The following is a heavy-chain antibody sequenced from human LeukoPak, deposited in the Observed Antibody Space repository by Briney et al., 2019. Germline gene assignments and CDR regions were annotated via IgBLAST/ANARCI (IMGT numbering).Heavy chain of an antibody. D-gene: IGHD3-3*01. CDR1: GGSISSYY. V-gene: IGHV4-4*07. CDR3: ARVAYYDFWSGYYFDY. CDR2: IYTSGST. Sequence: SETLSLTCTVSGGSISSYYWSWIRQPAGKGLEWIGRIYTSGSTDYNPSLKGRVTMSVDTSKNQFSLKLSSVTAADTAVYYCARVAYYDFWSGYYFDYWGQGTLVTVSS. J-gene: IGHJ4*02.